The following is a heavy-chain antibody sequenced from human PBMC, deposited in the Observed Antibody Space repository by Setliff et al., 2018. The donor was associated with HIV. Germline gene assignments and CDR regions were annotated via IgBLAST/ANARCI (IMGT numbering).Heavy chain of an antibody. V-gene: IGHV1-46*01. J-gene: IGHJ3*01. CDR2: INPKDGST. CDR1: GYTFTTYY. D-gene: IGHD3-22*01. CDR3: ARDQAYYYDDSGFNKGPFDAFDF. Sequence: ASVKVSCKTSGYTFTTYYIHWIRQAPGQGLEWMGIINPKDGSTNYAQNFQGRVTVTRDTSTTTVYMELISLRSEDTAVYYRARDQAYYYDDSGFNKGPFDAFDFWGLGTMVTVS.